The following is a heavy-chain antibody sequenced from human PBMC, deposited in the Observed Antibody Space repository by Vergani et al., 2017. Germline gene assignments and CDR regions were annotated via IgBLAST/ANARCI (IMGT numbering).Heavy chain of an antibody. CDR3: AKDRNIVVVPAAMGAFDI. CDR2: ISYDGSNK. D-gene: IGHD2-2*01. V-gene: IGHV3-30*18. J-gene: IGHJ3*02. CDR1: GFTFSSYG. Sequence: QVQLVESGGGVVQPGRSLRLSCAASGFTFSSYGMHWVRQAPGKGLEWVAVISYDGSNKYYADSVKGRFTISRDNSKNTLYLQMNSLRAEDTAVYYCAKDRNIVVVPAAMGAFDIWGQGTIVTVSS.